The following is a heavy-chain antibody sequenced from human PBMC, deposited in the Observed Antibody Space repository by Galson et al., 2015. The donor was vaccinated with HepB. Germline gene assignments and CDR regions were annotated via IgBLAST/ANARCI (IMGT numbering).Heavy chain of an antibody. J-gene: IGHJ6*02. D-gene: IGHD2-15*01. CDR2: IIPIFGTA. CDR1: GGTFSSYA. Sequence: SVKVSCKASGGTFSSYAISWVRQAPGQGLEWMGGIIPIFGTANYAQKFQGRVTITADESTSTAYMELSSLRSEDTAVYYCARDACSGGSCYWRYGMDVWGQGTTVTVSS. CDR3: ARDACSGGSCYWRYGMDV. V-gene: IGHV1-69*13.